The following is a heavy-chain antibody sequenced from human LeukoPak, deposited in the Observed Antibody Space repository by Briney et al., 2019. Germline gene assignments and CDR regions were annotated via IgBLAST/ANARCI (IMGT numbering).Heavy chain of an antibody. CDR2: INHSGST. V-gene: IGHV4-34*01. Sequence: SETLSLTCAVYGGSFSGYYWSWIRQPPGKGLEWIGEINHSGSTNYNPSLKSRVTISIDTSKNQFSLKLSSVTAADTAVYYCARDLVTVTKGFDIWGQGTLVSVSS. CDR3: ARDLVTVTKGFDI. CDR1: GGSFSGYY. J-gene: IGHJ3*02. D-gene: IGHD4-17*01.